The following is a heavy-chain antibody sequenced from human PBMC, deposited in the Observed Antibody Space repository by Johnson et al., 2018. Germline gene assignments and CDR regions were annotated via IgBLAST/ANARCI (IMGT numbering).Heavy chain of an antibody. CDR3: AREYSSLIDYYYSRDV. CDR2: IYYSGST. CDR1: GGSISSYY. Sequence: QVQLQESGPGLVKPSETLSLTCTVSGGSISSYYWSWIRQPPGKGLEWIGYIYYSGSTNYNPSLKSRVTISVDTSKNQFSLKLRSVTAADTAVYYCAREYSSLIDYYYSRDVWGKGTTVTVSS. D-gene: IGHD2-21*01. J-gene: IGHJ6*03. V-gene: IGHV4-59*01.